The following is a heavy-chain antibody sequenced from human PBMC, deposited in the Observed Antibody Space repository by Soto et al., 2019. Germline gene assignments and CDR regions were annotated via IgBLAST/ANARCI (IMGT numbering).Heavy chain of an antibody. D-gene: IGHD3-9*01. CDR1: GGSISSGGYY. Sequence: SETLSLTCTVSGGSISSGGYYWSWIRQHPGKGLEWIGYIYYSGSTYYNPSLKSRVTISVDTSKNQFSLKLSSVTAADTAVYYCARDRGLFDDILTGETTKYYGMDVWGQGTTVTVSS. J-gene: IGHJ6*02. V-gene: IGHV4-31*03. CDR3: ARDRGLFDDILTGETTKYYGMDV. CDR2: IYYSGST.